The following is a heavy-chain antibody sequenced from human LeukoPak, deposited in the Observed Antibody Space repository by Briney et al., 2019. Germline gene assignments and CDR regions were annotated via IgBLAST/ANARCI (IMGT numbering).Heavy chain of an antibody. Sequence: GESLKISCEGSGYSFTNYWIAWVRQMPGEGLELMGTIYPADSDTRYSSSFQGQVTILVDKSISTAYLQWSSLKASDTAMYYCARGGGSWSDWYFDLWGRGTLVAVSS. V-gene: IGHV5-51*01. CDR3: ARGGGSWSDWYFDL. CDR2: IYPADSDT. CDR1: GYSFTNYW. J-gene: IGHJ2*01. D-gene: IGHD2-15*01.